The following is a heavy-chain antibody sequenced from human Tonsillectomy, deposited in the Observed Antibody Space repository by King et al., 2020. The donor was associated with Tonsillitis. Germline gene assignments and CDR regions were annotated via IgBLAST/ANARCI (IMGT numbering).Heavy chain of an antibody. V-gene: IGHV2-5*01. CDR3: AHRGGYDAVDI. J-gene: IGHJ3*02. D-gene: IGHD3-22*01. CDR2: IYWNDDK. Sequence: TLKESAPTLVKPTQTLTLTCTFSGFSLTTSGVGVGWIRQPPGKALEWLALIYWNDDKRYSPSLKSRLTITKDTSKNQVVLTMTNMDPVDTATYYCAHRGGYDAVDIWGQGTMVTVSS. CDR1: GFSLTTSGVG.